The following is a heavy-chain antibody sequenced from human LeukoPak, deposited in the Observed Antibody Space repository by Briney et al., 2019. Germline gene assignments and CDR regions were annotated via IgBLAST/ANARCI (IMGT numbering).Heavy chain of an antibody. J-gene: IGHJ6*03. CDR3: ARGGGGYCSSTSCYEDYYMDV. Sequence: GGSLRLSCAASRFTFSSYWMTWVRQAPGKGLEWAANIKQDGSEKYYVDSVKGRFTISRDNAKNSLYLQMNSLRAEDTAVYYCARGGGGYCSSTSCYEDYYMDVWGKGTTVTVSS. CDR2: IKQDGSEK. D-gene: IGHD2-2*01. V-gene: IGHV3-7*01. CDR1: RFTFSSYW.